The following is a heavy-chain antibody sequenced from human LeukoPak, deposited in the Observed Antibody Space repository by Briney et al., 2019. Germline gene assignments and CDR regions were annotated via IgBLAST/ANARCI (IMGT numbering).Heavy chain of an antibody. V-gene: IGHV3-30*18. J-gene: IGHJ4*02. CDR1: GFTFSSYG. D-gene: IGHD5-18*01. CDR3: AKDFILAMVTSRIVDY. Sequence: GRSLRLSCAASGFTFSSYGMHWVRQAPGKGLEWVAVISYDGSNKYYADSVKGRFTISRDNSKNTLYLLMNSLRAEDTAVYYCAKDFILAMVTSRIVDYWGQGTLVTVSS. CDR2: ISYDGSNK.